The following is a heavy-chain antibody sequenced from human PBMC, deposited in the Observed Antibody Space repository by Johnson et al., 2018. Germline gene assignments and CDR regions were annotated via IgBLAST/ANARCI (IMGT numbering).Heavy chain of an antibody. D-gene: IGHD6-6*01. J-gene: IGHJ5*02. V-gene: IGHV3-30*18. CDR3: AKVHDSSPSPGWFDP. CDR2: ISFDGSNE. CDR1: GFTFRNYA. Sequence: VQLLESGGGVVQPGRSLRLSCAASGFTFRNYAMHWVRQAPGKGLEWVAVISFDGSNEYYADSVKGRSTISRDNSKNTLYMQMNSLRAEDTAVYYCAKVHDSSPSPGWFDPWCQGTLVTVSS.